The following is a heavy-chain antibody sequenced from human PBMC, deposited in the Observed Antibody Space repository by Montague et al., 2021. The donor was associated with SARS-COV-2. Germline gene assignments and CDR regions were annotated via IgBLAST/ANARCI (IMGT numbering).Heavy chain of an antibody. Sequence: SETLSLTCTVSGGSLNNYFWSWIRQPPGKGLEWVGHISNSGSTKYNPSLQSRVTISVDTARNQFSLKLLSVTAADTAFYYCARVDSSGAGEYWGQGIMVSVSS. D-gene: IGHD3-22*01. CDR3: ARVDSSGAGEY. V-gene: IGHV4-59*08. J-gene: IGHJ4*02. CDR1: GGSLNNYF. CDR2: ISNSGST.